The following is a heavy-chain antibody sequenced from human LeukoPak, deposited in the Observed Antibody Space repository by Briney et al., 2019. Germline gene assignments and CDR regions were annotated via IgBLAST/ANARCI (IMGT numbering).Heavy chain of an antibody. CDR3: ASELRHQDY. Sequence: VASVKVSCKASGYTFSSYDINWVRQATGQGLEWMGWMNPNSGNGGYAQKFQGRVTMTSDTSISTAYMELSSLRSEDTAVYYCASELRHQDYWGQGTLVTVSS. CDR1: GYTFSSYD. J-gene: IGHJ4*02. D-gene: IGHD2-15*01. V-gene: IGHV1-8*01. CDR2: MNPNSGNG.